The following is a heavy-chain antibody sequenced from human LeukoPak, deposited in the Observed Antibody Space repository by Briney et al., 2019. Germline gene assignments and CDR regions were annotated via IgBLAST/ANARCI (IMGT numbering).Heavy chain of an antibody. Sequence: PSETLSLTCAVYGGSFSGYYWSWIRQPPGKGLEWIGEINHSGSTNYNPSLKSRVTISVDTSKNQFSLKLSSVTAADTAVYYCAGQRRVTGPNWFGPWGQGTLVTVSS. CDR1: GGSFSGYY. CDR2: INHSGST. CDR3: AGQRRVTGPNWFGP. V-gene: IGHV4-34*01. D-gene: IGHD2-8*01. J-gene: IGHJ5*02.